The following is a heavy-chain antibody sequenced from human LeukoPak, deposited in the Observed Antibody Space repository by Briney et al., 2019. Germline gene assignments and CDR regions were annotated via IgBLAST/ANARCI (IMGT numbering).Heavy chain of an antibody. V-gene: IGHV3-23*01. CDR1: GVTFSSSD. CDR2: ISGSSGAT. D-gene: IGHD6-19*01. Sequence: PGGSLRLSCADSGVTFSSSDMSWGPQAPGKGLEWVSAISGSSGATYYADSVKGRFTISRDNSKNTLYLQMNSLRALNTGVDYSAQGGSQWLVHRYFDYWGQGTLVTVSS. CDR3: AQGGSQWLVHRYFDY. J-gene: IGHJ4*02.